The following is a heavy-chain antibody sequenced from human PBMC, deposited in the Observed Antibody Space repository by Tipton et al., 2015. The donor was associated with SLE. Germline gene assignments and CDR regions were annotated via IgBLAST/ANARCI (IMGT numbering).Heavy chain of an antibody. V-gene: IGHV3-48*03. CDR3: AKDFSGSYYYGMDV. D-gene: IGHD6-19*01. J-gene: IGHJ6*04. CDR2: ISSSGSTR. CDR1: GFTFSSYE. Sequence: GSLRLSCAASGFTFSSYEMNWVRQAPGKGLEWVSYISSSGSTRYYADSVKGRFTISRDNAKNSLYLQMNSLRTEDTALYYCAKDFSGSYYYGMDVWGKGTTVTVSS.